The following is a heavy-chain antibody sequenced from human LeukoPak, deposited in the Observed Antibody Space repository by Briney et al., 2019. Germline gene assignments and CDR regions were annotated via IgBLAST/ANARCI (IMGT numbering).Heavy chain of an antibody. CDR1: GGSISSYY. Sequence: PSETLSPTCTVSGGSISSYYWSWIRQPPGKGLEWIGDIYYSGSTNYNPSLKSRVTISVDTSKNQFSLRLSSVTAADTAVYYSARLASGSYGPLTPFDYWGQGTLVTVSP. J-gene: IGHJ4*02. V-gene: IGHV4-59*08. CDR2: IYYSGST. D-gene: IGHD1-26*01. CDR3: ARLASGSYGPLTPFDY.